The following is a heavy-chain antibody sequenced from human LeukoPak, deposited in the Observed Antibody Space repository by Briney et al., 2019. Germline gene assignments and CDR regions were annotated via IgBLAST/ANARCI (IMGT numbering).Heavy chain of an antibody. D-gene: IGHD3-22*01. V-gene: IGHV4-59*08. CDR2: IYYSGST. CDR1: GGSISSYY. CDR3: ARHHYYDSSGHRGRHYYFDY. J-gene: IGHJ4*02. Sequence: PSETLSLTCTVSGGSISSYYWSWIRQPPGKGLEWIGYIYYSGSTNYNPSLKSRVTISVDTSKNQFSLKLSSVTAADTAVYYCARHHYYDSSGHRGRHYYFDYWGQGTLVTVSS.